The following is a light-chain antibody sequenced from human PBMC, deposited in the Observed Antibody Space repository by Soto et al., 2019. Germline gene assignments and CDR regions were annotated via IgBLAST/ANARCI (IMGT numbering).Light chain of an antibody. CDR1: QTVDSTY. CDR2: RAS. CDR3: QPYDTSPPPYT. J-gene: IGKJ2*01. Sequence: EVVLTQSPGTLSLSPGERATLSCRASQTVDSTYLAWYQQKPGQAPRLLIYRASSRAAGVPDRFSGSGSGNDFPLNNSKPGPEDFAVYYCQPYDTSPPPYTFGQGTKLEIK. V-gene: IGKV3-20*01.